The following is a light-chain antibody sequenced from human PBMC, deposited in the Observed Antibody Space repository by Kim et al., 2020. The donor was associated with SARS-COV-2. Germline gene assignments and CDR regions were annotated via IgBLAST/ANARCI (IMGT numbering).Light chain of an antibody. CDR3: SSYTSSSTLRV. Sequence: QSITITCTGTSSDVGGYNYVSWYQQHPGKARKLMIYDVSNRPSGVSNRFSGSKSGNTASLTISGLQAEDEADYYCSSYTSSSTLRVFGGGTQLTVL. CDR1: SSDVGGYNY. J-gene: IGLJ3*02. CDR2: DVS. V-gene: IGLV2-14*03.